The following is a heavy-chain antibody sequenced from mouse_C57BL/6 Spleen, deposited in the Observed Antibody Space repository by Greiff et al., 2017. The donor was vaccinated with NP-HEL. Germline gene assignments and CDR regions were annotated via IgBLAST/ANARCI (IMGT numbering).Heavy chain of an antibody. V-gene: IGHV1-72*01. J-gene: IGHJ1*03. Sequence: QVQLKQPGAELVKPGASVKLSCKASGYTFTSYWMHWVKQRPGRGLEWIGRIDPNSGGTKYNEKFKSKATLTVDKPSSTAYMQLSSLTSEDSAVYDCERASYGSSWYFDVWGTGTTVTVSS. CDR1: GYTFTSYW. CDR3: ERASYGSSWYFDV. D-gene: IGHD1-1*01. CDR2: IDPNSGGT.